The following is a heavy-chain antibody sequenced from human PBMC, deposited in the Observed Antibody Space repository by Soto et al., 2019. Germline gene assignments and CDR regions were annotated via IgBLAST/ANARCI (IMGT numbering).Heavy chain of an antibody. J-gene: IGHJ3*02. CDR3: TRDRSFDM. CDR1: GFNVSSNY. CDR2: INTGGNT. V-gene: IGHV3-53*01. Sequence: EVQLVESGGGLIQPGGSLRLSCAASGFNVSSNYMSWVRQAPGKGLEWVSIINTGGNTHYADSVKGRFTISRDNSKNTVYLLMTRLRAEDTAVYYCTRDRSFDMWGQGATVNVSS.